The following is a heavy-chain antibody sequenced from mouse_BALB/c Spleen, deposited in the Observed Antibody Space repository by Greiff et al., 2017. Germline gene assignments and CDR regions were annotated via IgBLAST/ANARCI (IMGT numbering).Heavy chain of an antibody. V-gene: IGHV2-9*02. Sequence: VQRVESGPGLVAPSQSLSITCTVSGFSLTSYGVHWVRQPPGKGLEWLGVIWAGGSTNYYSALMSRLSISKDNSKSQVFLKMNSLQTNDTAMYYCARERENWAYAMDYWGQGTSVTVSS. D-gene: IGHD4-1*01. CDR3: ARERENWAYAMDY. CDR1: GFSLTSYG. CDR2: IWAGGST. J-gene: IGHJ4*01.